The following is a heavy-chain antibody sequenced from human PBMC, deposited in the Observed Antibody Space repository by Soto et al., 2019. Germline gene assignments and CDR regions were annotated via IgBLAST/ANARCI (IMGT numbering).Heavy chain of an antibody. V-gene: IGHV1-8*01. J-gene: IGHJ3*02. Sequence: ASVKVSCEASGDTFTSYDINWVRQATGQGIEWMGWMNPNSGNTGYAQKFQGRVTMTRNTSISTAYMELSSLRSEDTAVYYCVFVFLSHGDYPARYSICSQRTTVPVS. CDR2: MNPNSGNT. CDR3: VFVFLSHGDYPARYSI. D-gene: IGHD4-17*01. CDR1: GDTFTSYD.